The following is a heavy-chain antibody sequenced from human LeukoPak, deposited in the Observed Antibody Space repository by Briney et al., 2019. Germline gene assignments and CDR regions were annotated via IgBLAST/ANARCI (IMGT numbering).Heavy chain of an antibody. CDR3: ARHTSDFWSGYYIGPYYYYYMDV. D-gene: IGHD3-3*01. Sequence: PSETLSLTCTVSGGSISSSSDYWGWIRQPPGKGLEWIGSIHYSGSTYYNPSLKSRVTISVDTSKKQCSLRLSSVTAADTAVYYCARHTSDFWSGYYIGPYYYYYMDVWGKGTTVTVSS. CDR2: IHYSGST. V-gene: IGHV4-39*01. CDR1: GGSISSSSDY. J-gene: IGHJ6*03.